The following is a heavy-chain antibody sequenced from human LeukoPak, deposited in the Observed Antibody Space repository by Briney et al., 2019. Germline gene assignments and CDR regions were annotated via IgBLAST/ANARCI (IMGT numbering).Heavy chain of an antibody. D-gene: IGHD6-13*01. J-gene: IGHJ6*03. CDR3: TRDVGSSWPNYYYYYMDV. Sequence: GGSLRLSCTASGFTFGDYAMSWVRQAPGKGLEWVGFIRSKAYGGTTEYAASVKGRFTISRDDSKSIAYLQMNSLKTEDTAVYYCTRDVGSSWPNYYYYYMDVWGKGTTVTVSS. CDR2: IRSKAYGGTT. V-gene: IGHV3-49*04. CDR1: GFTFGDYA.